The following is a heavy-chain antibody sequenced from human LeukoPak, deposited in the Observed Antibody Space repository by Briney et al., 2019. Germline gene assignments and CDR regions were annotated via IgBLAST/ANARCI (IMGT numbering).Heavy chain of an antibody. D-gene: IGHD1/OR15-1a*01. V-gene: IGHV4-59*01. CDR1: GGSISNYY. Sequence: PSETLSLTCTLSGGSISNYYWSWIRQPPGKGLEWIGYISHRGSTNYNPSLNSRVTISLDTSKNQFSLKLSSVTAADTAVYKCARGSKWNTNWFDAWGQGTLVTVSS. J-gene: IGHJ5*02. CDR2: ISHRGST. CDR3: ARGSKWNTNWFDA.